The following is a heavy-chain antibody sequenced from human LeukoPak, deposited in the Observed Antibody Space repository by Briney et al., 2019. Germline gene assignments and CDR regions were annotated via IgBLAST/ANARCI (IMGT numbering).Heavy chain of an antibody. CDR3: ARDEVDYGERDSYYYGVDV. D-gene: IGHD4-17*01. CDR2: IYYSGST. J-gene: IGHJ6*02. V-gene: IGHV4-31*03. Sequence: SETLSLTCTVSGGSISSGGYYWSWIRQHPGKGLEWIGYIYYSGSTYYNPSLKSRVTISIDTSKNQFSLKLNCVTAADTAVYYCARDEVDYGERDSYYYGVDVWGQGTTVTVSS. CDR1: GGSISSGGYY.